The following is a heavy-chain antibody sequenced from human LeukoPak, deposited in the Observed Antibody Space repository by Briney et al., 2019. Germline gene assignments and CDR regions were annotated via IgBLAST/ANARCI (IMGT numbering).Heavy chain of an antibody. CDR3: ARAMVRGVIIALLNY. D-gene: IGHD3-10*01. CDR1: GYTFTGDY. CDR2: INPNSGGT. J-gene: IGHJ4*02. Sequence: ASVKVSCKASGYTFTGDYMHWVRQAPGQGLEWMGWINPNSGGTNYAQKLQGRVTMTRDTSISTAYMELSRPRSDDTAVYYCARAMVRGVIIALLNYWGQGTLVTVSS. V-gene: IGHV1-2*02.